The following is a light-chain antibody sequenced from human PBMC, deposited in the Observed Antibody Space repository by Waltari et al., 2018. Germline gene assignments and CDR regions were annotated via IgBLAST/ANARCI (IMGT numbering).Light chain of an antibody. CDR1: SSNIGNNY. V-gene: IGLV1-51*01. Sequence: QSVLTQPPSVSAAPGQKVTISCAGSSSNIGNNYVSWYQQLPGTAPKVLIYDNDQRPSGIPDRFSGYKSGTSATLGITGLQTGDEADYYCGTWDSSLTAGHVVFGGGTKLTVL. CDR2: DND. J-gene: IGLJ2*01. CDR3: GTWDSSLTAGHVV.